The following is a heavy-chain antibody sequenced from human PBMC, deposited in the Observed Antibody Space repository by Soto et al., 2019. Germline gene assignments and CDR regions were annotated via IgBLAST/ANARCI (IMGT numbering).Heavy chain of an antibody. D-gene: IGHD3-16*01. V-gene: IGHV5-51*01. CDR1: GYSFTSNW. J-gene: IGHJ4*02. CDR3: ARHQRDDASRKIDC. CDR2: INPAKSDI. Sequence: EVQLVQSGTEVKKPGESLKISCQGSGYSFTSNWIGWVRQMPGKGLEWMGIINPAKSDIKYIPSFQGQLTISADKSIGTAYLQWSSMKASDTAMYYCARHQRDDASRKIDCWGQGTLVTVSS.